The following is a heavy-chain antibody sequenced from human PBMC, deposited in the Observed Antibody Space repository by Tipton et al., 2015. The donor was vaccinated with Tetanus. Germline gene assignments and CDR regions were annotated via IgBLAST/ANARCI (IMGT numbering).Heavy chain of an antibody. Sequence: SLRLSCATSGLFFKNAWMNWVRQATGKGLEWVAVSWYDGTDKYYADSVKGRFTISRDNSKNTLYLQMNSLRAEDTAVYYCAVEADCSGGSCFSGVFYNWGQGTQVAVSA. CDR1: GLFFKNAW. CDR3: AVEADCSGGSCFSGVFYN. D-gene: IGHD2-15*01. J-gene: IGHJ4*02. V-gene: IGHV3-33*01. CDR2: SWYDGTDK.